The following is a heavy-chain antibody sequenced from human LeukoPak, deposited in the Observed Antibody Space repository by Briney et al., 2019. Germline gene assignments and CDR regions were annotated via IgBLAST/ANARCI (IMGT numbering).Heavy chain of an antibody. CDR1: GFTFSSYW. CDR2: IKQDGSEK. CDR3: ARHRHTGYLLNWFDP. D-gene: IGHD2-15*01. V-gene: IGHV3-7*03. J-gene: IGHJ5*02. Sequence: GGSLRLSCAASGFTFSSYWMSWVRQAPGKGLEWVANIKQDGSEKYYVDSVKGRFTISRDNAKNSLYLQMNSLRAEDTAVYYCARHRHTGYLLNWFDPWGQGTLVTVSS.